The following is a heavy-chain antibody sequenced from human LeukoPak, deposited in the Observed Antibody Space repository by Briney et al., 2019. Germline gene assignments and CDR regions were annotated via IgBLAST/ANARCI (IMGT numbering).Heavy chain of an antibody. CDR3: ARGVRDGYNYGY. J-gene: IGHJ4*02. V-gene: IGHV3-11*01. Sequence: PGGSLRLSCAVSGFIFSDYSMGWVRQAPGKGLEWVSYISSSGSTIYYADSVKGRFTISRDNAKNSLYLQMNSLRAEDTAVYYCARGVRDGYNYGYWGQGTLVTVSS. CDR1: GFIFSDYS. CDR2: ISSSGSTI. D-gene: IGHD5-24*01.